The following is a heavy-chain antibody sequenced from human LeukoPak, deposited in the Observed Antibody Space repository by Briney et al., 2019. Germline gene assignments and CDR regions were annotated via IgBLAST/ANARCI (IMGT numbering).Heavy chain of an antibody. CDR2: ISSSSSYI. V-gene: IGHV3-21*01. D-gene: IGHD4-23*01. J-gene: IGHJ4*02. CDR3: ASPGGDSLFDY. CDR1: GFTFSSYS. Sequence: GGSLRLSCAASGFTFSSYSMNRVRQAPGKGLEWVSSISSSSSYIYYADSVKGRFTISRDNAKNSLYLQMNSLRAEDTAVYYCASPGGDSLFDYWGQGTLVTVSS.